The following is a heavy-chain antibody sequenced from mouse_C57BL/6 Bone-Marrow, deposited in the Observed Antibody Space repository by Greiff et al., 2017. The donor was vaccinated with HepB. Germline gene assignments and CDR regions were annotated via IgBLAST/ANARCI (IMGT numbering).Heavy chain of an antibody. CDR3: ARYPDYYGNPDWYFEV. Sequence: QVQLQQSGAELMKPGASVKLSCKATGYTFTGYWIEWVKQRPGHGLEWIGEILPGSGSTNYNEKFKGKATFTADTSPNTAYLQLRSLTTEESAIYYCARYPDYYGNPDWYFEVWGTGTTVTVSS. CDR1: GYTFTGYW. CDR2: ILPGSGST. D-gene: IGHD1-1*01. J-gene: IGHJ1*03. V-gene: IGHV1-9*01.